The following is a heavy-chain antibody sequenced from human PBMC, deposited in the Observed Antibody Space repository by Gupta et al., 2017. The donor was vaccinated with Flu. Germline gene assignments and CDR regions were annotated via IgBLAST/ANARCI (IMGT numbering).Heavy chain of an antibody. V-gene: IGHV3-21*01. CDR2: ISSSSSYI. J-gene: IGHJ4*02. Sequence: NWVRQAPGGLEWISFISSSSSYIYYADSVKGRFTISRDNAENSLYLQMNSLRAEDTAVFFCARSWDNVDGFDYWGQGVLVTVSS. D-gene: IGHD1-1*01. CDR3: ARSWDNVDGFDY.